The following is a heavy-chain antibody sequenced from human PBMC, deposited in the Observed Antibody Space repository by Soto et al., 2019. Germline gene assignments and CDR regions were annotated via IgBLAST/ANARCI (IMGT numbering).Heavy chain of an antibody. CDR3: AKDGVKDGYGQSKYYYYYGMDV. CDR1: GFTFSSYA. D-gene: IGHD5-12*01. CDR2: ISGSGGST. V-gene: IGHV3-23*01. Sequence: GWSLRLSCAASGFTFSSYAMSWVRQAPGKGLEWVSAISGSGGSTYYADSVKGRFTISRDNSKNTLYLQMNSLRAEDTAVYYCAKDGVKDGYGQSKYYYYYGMDVWGQGTTVTVSS. J-gene: IGHJ6*02.